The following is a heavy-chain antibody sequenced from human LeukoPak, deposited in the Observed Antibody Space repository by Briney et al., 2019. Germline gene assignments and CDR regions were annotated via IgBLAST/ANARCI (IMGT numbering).Heavy chain of an antibody. V-gene: IGHV1-69*05. Sequence: SVKVSCKASGGTFGLHAITWVRQVPGQGLEWMGRIIPIFGTTNYAQKFQGGVTITTDESTSTAYMELSSLRSEDTAVYYCARDRAARGNCTNGVCQEWALDIWGQGTMVTVSS. D-gene: IGHD2-8*01. CDR3: ARDRAARGNCTNGVCQEWALDI. CDR1: GGTFGLHA. CDR2: IIPIFGTT. J-gene: IGHJ3*02.